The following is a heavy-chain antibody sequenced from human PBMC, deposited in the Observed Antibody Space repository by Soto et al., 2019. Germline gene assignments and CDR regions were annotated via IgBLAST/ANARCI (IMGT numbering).Heavy chain of an antibody. CDR3: ARRGGLQAGGRPYYYYGMDV. D-gene: IGHD1-26*01. V-gene: IGHV4-34*01. Sequence: QVQLQQWGAGLLKPSETLSLTCAVYGGSFSGYYWSWIRQPPGKGLEWIGEINHSGSTNYNPSLKSRVTISVDTSQNQFSLKLSSVTAADTAVYYCARRGGLQAGGRPYYYYGMDVWGQGTTVTVSS. CDR1: GGSFSGYY. J-gene: IGHJ6*02. CDR2: INHSGST.